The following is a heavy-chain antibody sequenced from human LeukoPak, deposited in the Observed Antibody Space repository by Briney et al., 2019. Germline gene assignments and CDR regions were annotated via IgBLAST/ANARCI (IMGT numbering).Heavy chain of an antibody. V-gene: IGHV4-59*01. Sequence: SETLSLTCTVSGGSISSYYWSWIRQPPGKGLEWIGYIYYSGSTNYNPSLKSRVTMSVDTSKNQFSLKLSSVTAADTAVYYCARVETDWLDPWGQGTLVTVSS. J-gene: IGHJ5*02. CDR1: GGSISSYY. CDR3: ARVETDWLDP. CDR2: IYYSGST.